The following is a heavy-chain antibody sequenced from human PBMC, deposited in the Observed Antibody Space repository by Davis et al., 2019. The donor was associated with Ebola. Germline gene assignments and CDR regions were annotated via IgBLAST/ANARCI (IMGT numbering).Heavy chain of an antibody. CDR3: AKQAGAGGWNDLNY. CDR2: ISSSSSYI. CDR1: GFTFSTYS. D-gene: IGHD1-1*01. J-gene: IGHJ4*02. Sequence: GGSLRLSCAASGFTFSTYSMNWVRQAPGKGLEWVSSISSSSSYIYYADSVKGRFTISRDNAKNSLYLQMNSLRAEDTAVYYCAKQAGAGGWNDLNYWGQGTLVTVSS. V-gene: IGHV3-21*04.